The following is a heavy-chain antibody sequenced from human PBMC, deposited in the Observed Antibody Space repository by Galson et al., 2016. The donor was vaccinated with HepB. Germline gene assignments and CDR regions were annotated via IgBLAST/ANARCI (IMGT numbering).Heavy chain of an antibody. CDR1: GFTFSRYH. J-gene: IGHJ4*02. Sequence: SLRLSCAASGFTFSRYHMNWVRQAPGKGLEWISSISSSSNYFYYADSVKGRFTVSRDNAKNSLYLQMNSLRVEDTAVYYCARDRSRFLEGVDYFEYWGQGTLVTVSS. CDR3: ARDRSRFLEGVDYFEY. D-gene: IGHD3-3*01. CDR2: ISSSSNYF. V-gene: IGHV3-21*01.